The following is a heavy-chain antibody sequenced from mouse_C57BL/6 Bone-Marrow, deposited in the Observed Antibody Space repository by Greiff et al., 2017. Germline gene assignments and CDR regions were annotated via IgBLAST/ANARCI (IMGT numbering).Heavy chain of an antibody. D-gene: IGHD2-5*01. CDR2: ISSGGSYT. CDR3: ARRGIVTKAY. CDR1: GFTFSSYG. Sequence: EVKVVESGGDLVKPGGSLKLSCAASGFTFSSYGMSWVRQTPDKRLEWVATISSGGSYTYYPDSVKGRFTISRDNAKNTLYLQMSSLKSEDTAMYYCARRGIVTKAYWGQGTLVTVSA. V-gene: IGHV5-6*02. J-gene: IGHJ3*01.